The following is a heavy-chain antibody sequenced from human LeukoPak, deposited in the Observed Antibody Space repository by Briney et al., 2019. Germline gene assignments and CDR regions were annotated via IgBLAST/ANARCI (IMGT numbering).Heavy chain of an antibody. J-gene: IGHJ4*02. D-gene: IGHD2-2*02. Sequence: PGGSLRLSCAASGFTFSSYWMSWVRQAPGKGLEWVANIKQDGSEKYYVDSVKGRFTISRDNAKNSLYLQMNSLRAEDTAVYYCARGYCSSTSCYTDYFDYWGQGTLVAVSS. CDR1: GFTFSSYW. V-gene: IGHV3-7*01. CDR3: ARGYCSSTSCYTDYFDY. CDR2: IKQDGSEK.